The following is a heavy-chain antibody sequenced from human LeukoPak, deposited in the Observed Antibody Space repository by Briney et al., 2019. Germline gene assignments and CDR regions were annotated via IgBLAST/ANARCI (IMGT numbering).Heavy chain of an antibody. CDR1: GFTFSREW. V-gene: IGHV3-7*01. J-gene: IGHJ4*02. CDR2: IKRDGSEK. CDR3: ASIQWLADY. D-gene: IGHD6-19*01. Sequence: GGSLRLSCAASGFTFSREWMSWVRQAPGKGPEWVANIKRDGSEKYYVASVKGRFTISRDNAENSLYLQMNSLRVEDTAVYYCASIQWLADYWGQGTLVTVSS.